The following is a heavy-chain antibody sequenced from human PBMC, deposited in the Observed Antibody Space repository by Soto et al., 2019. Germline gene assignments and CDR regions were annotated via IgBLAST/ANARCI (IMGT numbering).Heavy chain of an antibody. CDR1: GFSLSTNGVG. D-gene: IGHD3-3*01. Sequence: QITLKESGPTLVRPTQTLTLTCTFSGFSLSTNGVGVVWIRQPPGKALEWLALIYWDDAKRYSPSLRSRLTITNDTSKNQVLLIMTNMGPMDTGTYYCAYAYDFLSGTNWFDPWGQGTLVTVSS. CDR2: IYWDDAK. CDR3: AYAYDFLSGTNWFDP. V-gene: IGHV2-5*02. J-gene: IGHJ5*02.